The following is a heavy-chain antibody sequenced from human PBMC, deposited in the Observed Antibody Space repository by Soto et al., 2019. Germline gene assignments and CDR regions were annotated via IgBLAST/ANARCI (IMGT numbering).Heavy chain of an antibody. CDR3: ARDVMVTAMVMWYFDL. CDR2: IWYDGSNK. D-gene: IGHD2-21*02. V-gene: IGHV3-33*01. CDR1: GFTFSSYG. Sequence: QVQLVESGGGVVQPGRSLRLSCAASGFTFSSYGMHWVRQAPGKGLEWVAVIWYDGSNKYYADSVKGRFTISRDNPKNTLYLQMNSLRAEDTAVYYCARDVMVTAMVMWYFDLWGRGTLVTVSS. J-gene: IGHJ2*01.